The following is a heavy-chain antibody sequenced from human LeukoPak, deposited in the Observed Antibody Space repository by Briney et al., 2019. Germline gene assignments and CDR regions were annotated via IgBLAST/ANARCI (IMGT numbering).Heavy chain of an antibody. Sequence: GGSLRLSCAASGFTVSSNYMSWVRQAPGKGLEWVSVIYSGGSTYYADSVKGRFTISRDNSKNTLYLQMNSLRAEDTAVYYCARAVLGSYGYVYFDYWGQGTLVTVSS. D-gene: IGHD5-18*01. CDR2: IYSGGST. CDR3: ARAVLGSYGYVYFDY. V-gene: IGHV3-66*01. J-gene: IGHJ4*02. CDR1: GFTVSSNY.